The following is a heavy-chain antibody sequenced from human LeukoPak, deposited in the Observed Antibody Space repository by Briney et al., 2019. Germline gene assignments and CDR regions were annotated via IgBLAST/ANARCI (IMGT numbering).Heavy chain of an antibody. J-gene: IGHJ4*02. CDR2: IYHSGST. V-gene: IGHV4-38-2*02. CDR3: ASVSGSYYFDY. CDR1: GYSISSVYY. Sequence: SETLSLTCNVSGYSISSVYYWGWIRQPPGKGLEWIGGIYHSGSTYYNPSLKSRVTISVDTSKNQFSLKLSSVTAADTAVYYCASVSGSYYFDYWGQGTLVTVSS. D-gene: IGHD1-26*01.